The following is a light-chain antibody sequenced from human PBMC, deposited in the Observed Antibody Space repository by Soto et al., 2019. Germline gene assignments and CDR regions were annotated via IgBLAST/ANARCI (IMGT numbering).Light chain of an antibody. Sequence: EIVLTQSPATLSLSPGARATLSCRASQSVGSFLAWYQQKPGQAPRLLIYDTSITATGIPATFSGSGSGTDFTLTISSLEPEDFAVYYCQQRNSWPPTFTFGQGTRLEIK. CDR3: QQRNSWPPTFT. CDR2: DTS. J-gene: IGKJ5*01. V-gene: IGKV3-11*01. CDR1: QSVGSF.